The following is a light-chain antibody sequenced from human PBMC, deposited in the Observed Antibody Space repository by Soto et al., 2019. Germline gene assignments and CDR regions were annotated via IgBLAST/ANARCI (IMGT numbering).Light chain of an antibody. CDR1: QSISSW. Sequence: DIQMTQSPSTLSASVGDRVTITCRASQSISSWLAWYQQKPGKAPKLLIYKASSLESVVPSRFHDSGSGTEFPLTISTLQPDDFATYYWHQYSSYSTFGQGTKVDIK. CDR3: HQYSSYST. V-gene: IGKV1-5*03. J-gene: IGKJ1*01. CDR2: KAS.